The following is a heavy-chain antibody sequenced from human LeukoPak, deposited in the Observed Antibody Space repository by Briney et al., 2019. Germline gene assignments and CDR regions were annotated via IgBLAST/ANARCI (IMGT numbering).Heavy chain of an antibody. CDR3: ARDSAANAWFDP. V-gene: IGHV4-38-2*02. CDR2: IYHSGST. CDR1: GYSISSGYY. J-gene: IGHJ5*02. Sequence: SETLSLTCTVSGYSISSGYYWGWIRQPPGKGLEWIGSIYHSGSTYYDQSLKSRVTISVDTSKNQFSLKLSSVTAADTAVYYCARDSAANAWFDPWGQGTLVTVSS. D-gene: IGHD6-13*01.